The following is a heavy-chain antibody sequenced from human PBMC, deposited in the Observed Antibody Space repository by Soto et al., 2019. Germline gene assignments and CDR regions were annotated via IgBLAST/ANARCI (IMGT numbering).Heavy chain of an antibody. CDR1: GFTFSSFA. CDR3: AKRVEYYGSGSYYPFFDY. J-gene: IGHJ4*02. D-gene: IGHD3-10*01. CDR2: ISGSGGST. Sequence: EVQLLESGGGLVQPGGSLRLSCAASGFTFSSFAMSWVRQAPGKGLEWVSAISGSGGSTYYADSVKGRFTISRDNSKNTPYLQMNSLRAEDTAVYYCAKRVEYYGSGSYYPFFDYWGQGTLVTVSS. V-gene: IGHV3-23*01.